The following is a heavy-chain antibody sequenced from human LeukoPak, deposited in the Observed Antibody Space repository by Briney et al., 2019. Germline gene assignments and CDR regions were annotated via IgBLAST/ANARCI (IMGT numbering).Heavy chain of an antibody. Sequence: PGGSLRLSCSASGFTFSTYWMSWVRQAPGKGLEWVANMRRDGNEIYYLDSVRGRFTISRDNAKNSLYLQMNSLRAEDTAVYYCATPAPMTTPTQFDYWGQGTLVTVSS. J-gene: IGHJ4*02. CDR2: MRRDGNEI. CDR3: ATPAPMTTPTQFDY. D-gene: IGHD2-15*01. CDR1: GFTFSTYW. V-gene: IGHV3-7*01.